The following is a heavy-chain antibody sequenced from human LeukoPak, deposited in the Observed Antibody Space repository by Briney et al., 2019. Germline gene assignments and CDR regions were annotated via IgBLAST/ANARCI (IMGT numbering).Heavy chain of an antibody. CDR3: ARSYYYDYRQIDY. Sequence: PSETLSLTCTVSGDSISTSSYYWGWIRQPPGKGLEWLGSIYYSGSTYYNPSLKSRVTISVDTSKNQFSLNLYSVAAADTAVFYCARSYYYDYRQIDYWGQGTLVTVSS. J-gene: IGHJ4*02. V-gene: IGHV4-39*01. CDR1: GDSISTSSYY. CDR2: IYYSGST. D-gene: IGHD3-22*01.